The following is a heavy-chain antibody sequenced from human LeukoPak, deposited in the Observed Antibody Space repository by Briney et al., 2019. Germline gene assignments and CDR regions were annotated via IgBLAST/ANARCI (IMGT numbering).Heavy chain of an antibody. Sequence: PGGSLRLSCAASGFTLSRYGMNWVRQAPGKGLVWVSRINSEGSSTTYADSVKGRFTISRDNAKNTLILQMNSLRAEDTAVYYCARDYYSRFDYWGQGTPVTVSS. CDR2: INSEGSST. J-gene: IGHJ4*02. D-gene: IGHD3-22*01. CDR3: ARDYYSRFDY. CDR1: GFTLSRYG. V-gene: IGHV3-74*01.